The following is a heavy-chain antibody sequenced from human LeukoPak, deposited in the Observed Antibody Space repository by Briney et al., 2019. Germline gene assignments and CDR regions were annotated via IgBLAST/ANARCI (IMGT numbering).Heavy chain of an antibody. CDR2: ISGSGGST. J-gene: IGHJ3*02. CDR1: GFTFSSYA. CDR3: AKDYDFWSGPPGHDAFDI. D-gene: IGHD3-3*01. V-gene: IGHV3-23*01. Sequence: PGGSLRLXCAASGFTFSSYAMSWVRQAPGKGLEWVSAISGSGGSTYYADSAKGRFTISRDNSKNTLYLQMNSLRAEDTAVYYCAKDYDFWSGPPGHDAFDIWGQGTMVTVSS.